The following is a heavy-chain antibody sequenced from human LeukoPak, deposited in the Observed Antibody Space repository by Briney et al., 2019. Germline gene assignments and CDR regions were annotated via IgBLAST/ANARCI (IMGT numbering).Heavy chain of an antibody. Sequence: ASVKVSCKASGYTFTGYYMHWVRQAPGQGLEWMGWINPNSGGTNYAQKFQGRVTMTRDTSIRTAYMELSRLRSDDTAVYYCARDVGYCSSTSCYNGLIFDYWGQGTLVTVSS. CDR2: INPNSGGT. V-gene: IGHV1-2*02. CDR3: ARDVGYCSSTSCYNGLIFDY. J-gene: IGHJ4*02. D-gene: IGHD2-2*02. CDR1: GYTFTGYY.